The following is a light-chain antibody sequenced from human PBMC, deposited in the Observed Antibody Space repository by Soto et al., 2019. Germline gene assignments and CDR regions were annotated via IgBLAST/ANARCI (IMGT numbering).Light chain of an antibody. Sequence: EIVMTQSPATLSVSPGGGATLTCRASQSVNTRLAWYQQRRGQPPRLLINEASTRATGIPGRFSGSGSWTQFTLTISSLQSEDFATYFCQQYFDWPWTFGQGTKVEI. CDR1: QSVNTR. CDR3: QQYFDWPWT. CDR2: EAS. V-gene: IGKV3D-15*01. J-gene: IGKJ1*01.